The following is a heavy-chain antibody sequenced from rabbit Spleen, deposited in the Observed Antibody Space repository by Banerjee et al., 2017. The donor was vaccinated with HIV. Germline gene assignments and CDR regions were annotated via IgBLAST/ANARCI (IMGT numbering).Heavy chain of an antibody. CDR2: IFGGSCDFT. J-gene: IGHJ6*01. V-gene: IGHV1S40*01. D-gene: IGHD4-2*01. Sequence: QSLEESGGGLVKPGASLTLTCTASGFYFSSSYNMCWVRQAPGKGLEWISCIFGGSCDFTYSATWAKGQFNISNPSSNTVTLQMNSPTGPDPATYFCARDTGSSFSHYGIDLLGPGHPRHRL. CDR1: GFYFSSSYN. CDR3: ARDTGSSFSHYGIDL.